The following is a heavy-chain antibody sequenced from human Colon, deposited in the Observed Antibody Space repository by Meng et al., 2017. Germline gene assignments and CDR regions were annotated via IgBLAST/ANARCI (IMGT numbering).Heavy chain of an antibody. Sequence: SGPGLVHPCKILALPLTVRGGALEGGCYTGSWFRQPPGKGLEWIGYIYYSGSTYSNASLKSRVTISIDRSKNQFSLKLSSVTAADTAVYYCARDRKHYGERGWFDPWGQGTLVTVSS. CDR2: IYYSGST. CDR3: ARDRKHYGERGWFDP. D-gene: IGHD4-17*01. V-gene: IGHV4-30-4*01. J-gene: IGHJ5*02. CDR1: GGALEGGCYT.